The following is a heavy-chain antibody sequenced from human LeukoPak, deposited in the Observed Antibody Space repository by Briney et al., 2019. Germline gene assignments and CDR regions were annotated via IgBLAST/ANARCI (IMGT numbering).Heavy chain of an antibody. J-gene: IGHJ4*02. CDR3: AKAHSSGWRPHFDY. CDR1: GFTFSSYA. Sequence: GGSLRLSCAASGFTFSSYAMSWVRQAPGKGLEWVSAISGSGGSTYYADSVKGRFTISRDNSKNTLCLQMNSLRAEDTAVYYCAKAHSSGWRPHFDYWGQGILVTVSS. D-gene: IGHD6-19*01. CDR2: ISGSGGST. V-gene: IGHV3-23*01.